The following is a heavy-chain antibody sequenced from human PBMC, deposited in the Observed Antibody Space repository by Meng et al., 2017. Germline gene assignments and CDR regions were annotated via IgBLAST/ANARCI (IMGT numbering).Heavy chain of an antibody. V-gene: IGHV1-2*06. CDR3: ARQMVRGVILFDY. D-gene: IGHD3-10*01. Sequence: VQLGQSGAGVKKAGASVKVSCKASGYTFTGYYMHWVRQAPGQGLEWMGRINPNSGGTNYAQKFQGRVTMTRDTSISTAYMELSRLRSEDTAVYYCARQMVRGVILFDYWGQGTLVTVSS. CDR2: INPNSGGT. J-gene: IGHJ4*02. CDR1: GYTFTGYY.